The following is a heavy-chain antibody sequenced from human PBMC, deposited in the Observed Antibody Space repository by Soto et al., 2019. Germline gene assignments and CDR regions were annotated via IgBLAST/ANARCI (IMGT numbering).Heavy chain of an antibody. CDR2: ISYDGNNK. Sequence: QVQLVESGGGVVQPGRSLRLSCAASGFTFSTYGMHWVRQAPGKGLEWVAVISYDGNNKYYADSVKGRFTISRDNSKNTLYRQMSSLRAEDAAVYCWAKAVYNWNDGFFDYWGQGTLVTVSS. J-gene: IGHJ4*02. CDR1: GFTFSTYG. D-gene: IGHD1-1*01. CDR3: AKAVYNWNDGFFDY. V-gene: IGHV3-30*18.